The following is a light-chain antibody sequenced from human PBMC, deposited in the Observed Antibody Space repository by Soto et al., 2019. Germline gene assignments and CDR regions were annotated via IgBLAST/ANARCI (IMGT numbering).Light chain of an antibody. CDR3: QKYNSAPWT. CDR2: VAS. Sequence: DIQMTQSPSSLSASVGDRVTITCRASQGISNYLAWYQQQPGKVPKLLIYVASTLQSGVPSRFSGSGSGTDLTLTIRSLQPEDVAPYYSQKYNSAPWTFGQGTKVEIK. J-gene: IGKJ1*01. CDR1: QGISNY. V-gene: IGKV1-27*01.